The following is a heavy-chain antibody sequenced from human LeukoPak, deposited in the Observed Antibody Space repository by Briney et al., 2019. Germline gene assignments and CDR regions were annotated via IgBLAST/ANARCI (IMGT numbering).Heavy chain of an antibody. D-gene: IGHD5-18*01. CDR1: GFTFSDYY. CDR2: ISYDGSNK. Sequence: GGSLRLSCAASGFTFSDYYMSWVRQAPGKGLDWVAVISYDGSNKYYADSVKGRFTISRDNSKNTLYLQVNSLRAEDTAVYYCARDYSWNWFDPWGQGALVTVSS. CDR3: ARDYSWNWFDP. J-gene: IGHJ5*02. V-gene: IGHV3-30-3*01.